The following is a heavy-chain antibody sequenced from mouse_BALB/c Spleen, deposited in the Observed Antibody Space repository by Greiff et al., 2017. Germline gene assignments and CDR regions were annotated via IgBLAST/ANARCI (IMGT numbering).Heavy chain of an antibody. CDR2: IRSKSNNYAT. Sequence: EVHLVESGGGLVQPKGSLKLSCAASGFTFNTYAMNWVRQAPGKGLEWVARIRSKSNNYATYYADSVKDRFTISRDDSQSMLYLQMNNLKTEDTAMYYCVRGRYYYGSSYSYWYFDVWGAGTTVTVSS. CDR1: GFTFNTYA. D-gene: IGHD1-1*01. CDR3: VRGRYYYGSSYSYWYFDV. J-gene: IGHJ1*01. V-gene: IGHV10-1*02.